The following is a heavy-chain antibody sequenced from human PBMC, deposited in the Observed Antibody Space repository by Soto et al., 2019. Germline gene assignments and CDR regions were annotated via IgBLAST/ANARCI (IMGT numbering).Heavy chain of an antibody. CDR3: AKDRFVVAATRFDY. Sequence: GGSLRLSCAASGFTFSSYAMSWVRQAPGKGLEWVSAIRGSGSRRYYADSVKGRFTISRYNSKNTLYLQMNSLRAEDTAVYYCAKDRFVVAATRFDYWGQGTLVTVSS. CDR2: IRGSGSRR. CDR1: GFTFSSYA. D-gene: IGHD2-15*01. J-gene: IGHJ4*02. V-gene: IGHV3-23*01.